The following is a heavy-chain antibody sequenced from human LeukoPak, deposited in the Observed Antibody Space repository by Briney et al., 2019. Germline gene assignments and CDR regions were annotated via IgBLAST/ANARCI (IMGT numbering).Heavy chain of an antibody. V-gene: IGHV1-69*02. CDR1: GGTFSSYT. J-gene: IGHJ4*02. CDR3: ARGGSSIDY. Sequence: ASVKVPCKASGGTFSSYTISWVRQAPGQVLEWMGRIIPILGIANYAQKFQGRVTITADESTSTAYMELSSLRSEDTAVYYCARGGSSIDYWGQGTLVTVSS. CDR2: IIPILGIA. D-gene: IGHD2-15*01.